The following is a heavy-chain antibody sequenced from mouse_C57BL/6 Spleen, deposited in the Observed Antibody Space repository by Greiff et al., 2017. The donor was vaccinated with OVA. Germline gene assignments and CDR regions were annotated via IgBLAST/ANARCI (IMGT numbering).Heavy chain of an antibody. CDR3: ARDYDYEDAMDY. CDR2: ISSGSSTI. J-gene: IGHJ4*01. V-gene: IGHV5-17*01. Sequence: EVHLVESGGGLVKPGGSLKLSCAASGFTFSDYGMHWVRQAPEKGLEWVAYISSGSSTIYYADTVKGRFTISRDNAKNTLFLQMTSLRSEDTAMYYCARDYDYEDAMDYWGQGTSVTVSS. CDR1: GFTFSDYG. D-gene: IGHD2-4*01.